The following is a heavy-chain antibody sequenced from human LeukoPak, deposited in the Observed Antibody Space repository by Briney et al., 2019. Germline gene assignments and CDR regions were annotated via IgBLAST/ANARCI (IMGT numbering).Heavy chain of an antibody. CDR3: ARDNFQYYDYVWGSYRYRGIDY. D-gene: IGHD3-16*02. V-gene: IGHV1-2*02. CDR1: GYTFTGYY. Sequence: ASVKVSCKASGYTFTGYYMHWVRQAPGQGLEWMGWINPNSGGTNYAQKFQGRVTMTRDTSISTAYMKLSRLRSDDTAVYYCARDNFQYYDYVWGSYRYRGIDYWGQGTLGTVSS. CDR2: INPNSGGT. J-gene: IGHJ4*02.